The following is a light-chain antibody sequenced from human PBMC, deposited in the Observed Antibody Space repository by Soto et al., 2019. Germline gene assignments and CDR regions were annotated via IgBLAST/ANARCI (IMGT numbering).Light chain of an antibody. Sequence: EIVMTQSPATLSVSPGERATLSCRASQSVSSNLAWYQQKPGQAPRLLIHDASNRATGTPARFSGSGSGTEFTLTISSLQSEDSAVYYCQQYNNWRTFGQGTEVEIK. CDR2: DAS. CDR1: QSVSSN. V-gene: IGKV3-15*01. CDR3: QQYNNWRT. J-gene: IGKJ1*01.